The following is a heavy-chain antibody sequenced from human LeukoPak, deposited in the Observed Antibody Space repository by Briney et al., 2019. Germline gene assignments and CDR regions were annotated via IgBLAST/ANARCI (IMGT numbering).Heavy chain of an antibody. D-gene: IGHD3-3*01. CDR1: GLTFSNYW. CDR3: ARDPGDYDFSYGMDV. J-gene: IGHJ6*02. V-gene: IGHV3-7*01. Sequence: GGSLRLSCAASGLTFSNYWMDWVRQAPGKGLEWVANIKQDGSEKNYVDSVKGRFIISRDNAKNSLYLQMNSLRAEDTAVYYCARDPGDYDFSYGMDVWGQGTTVTVSS. CDR2: IKQDGSEK.